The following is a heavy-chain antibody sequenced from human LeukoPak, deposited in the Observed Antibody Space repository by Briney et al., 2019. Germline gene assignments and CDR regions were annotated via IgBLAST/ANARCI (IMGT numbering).Heavy chain of an antibody. CDR2: ISGSGGTA. CDR3: ASLGHTGEVDY. D-gene: IGHD3-10*01. V-gene: IGHV3-23*01. J-gene: IGHJ4*02. CDR1: GFTFSIYA. Sequence: GGSLRLSCAASGFTFSIYAMSWVRQAPGKGLEWVSAISGSGGTAYYADSVKGRFTISRDNSKNTLYLQMNSLRAEDTAVYYCASLGHTGEVDYWGQGTLVTVSS.